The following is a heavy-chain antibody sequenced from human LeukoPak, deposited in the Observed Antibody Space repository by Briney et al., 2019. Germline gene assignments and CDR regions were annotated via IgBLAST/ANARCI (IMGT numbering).Heavy chain of an antibody. J-gene: IGHJ6*03. CDR3: ARGGGGSSSWYLYYYYYYMDV. Sequence: GGSLRLSCAASGFTFSSYAVHWVRQAPGKGLEYVSAISSNGGSTYYANSVKGRFTISRDNSKNTLYLQMGSLRAEDMAVYYCARGGGGSSSWYLYYYYYYMDVWGKGTTVTVSS. V-gene: IGHV3-64*01. CDR1: GFTFSSYA. CDR2: ISSNGGST. D-gene: IGHD6-13*01.